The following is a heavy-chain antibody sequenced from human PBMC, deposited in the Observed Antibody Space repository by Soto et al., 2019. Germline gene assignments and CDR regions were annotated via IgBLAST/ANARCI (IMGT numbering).Heavy chain of an antibody. CDR1: GFTFSSYA. Sequence: LRLSCAASGFTFSSYAMHWVRQAPGKGLEWVAAISYDGSNKYYADSVKGRFTISRDNSKNTLYLQMNSLRAEDTAVYYCARDLSGDYVGGMDVWGQGTTATVSS. CDR3: ARDLSGDYVGGMDV. CDR2: ISYDGSNK. V-gene: IGHV3-30-3*01. D-gene: IGHD4-17*01. J-gene: IGHJ6*02.